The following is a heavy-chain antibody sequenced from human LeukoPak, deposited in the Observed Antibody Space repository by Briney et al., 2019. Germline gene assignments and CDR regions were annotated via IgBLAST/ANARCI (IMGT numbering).Heavy chain of an antibody. CDR2: IIPILGIA. CDR1: GGTFSSYA. J-gene: IGHJ4*02. CDR3: ARGRPQESGAIEY. D-gene: IGHD1-26*01. V-gene: IGHV1-69*04. Sequence: SVKVSCKASGGTFSSYAISWVRQAPGQGLEWMGRIIPILGIANYAQKFQGRVTITADKSTSTAYMELSSLRSEDTAVYYCARGRPQESGAIEYWGQGTLVTVSS.